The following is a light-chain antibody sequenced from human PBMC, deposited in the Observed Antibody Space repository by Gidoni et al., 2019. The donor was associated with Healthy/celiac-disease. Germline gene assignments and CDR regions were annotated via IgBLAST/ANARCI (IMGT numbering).Light chain of an antibody. Sequence: SVLTQPPSVSGAPGQTVTIPCTGSSSNIGAGYDVTWYQQLPGTAPKLLIYGNSNRPSGVPDRFSGSKSGTSASLAITGLQAEDEADYYCQSYDSSLSGSGVFGTGTKVTVL. CDR1: SSNIGAGYD. CDR2: GNS. V-gene: IGLV1-40*01. CDR3: QSYDSSLSGSGV. J-gene: IGLJ1*01.